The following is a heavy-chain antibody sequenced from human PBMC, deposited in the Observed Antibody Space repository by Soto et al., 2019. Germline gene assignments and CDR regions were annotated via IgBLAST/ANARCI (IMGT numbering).Heavy chain of an antibody. J-gene: IGHJ6*02. CDR2: IIPIFGTT. D-gene: IGHD3-3*01. CDR3: AADFFASFGYDYGMDV. V-gene: IGHV1-69*13. Sequence: ASVKVSCKASGGTFSSYGVSWVRQAPGQGLELMGGIIPIFGTTNYAQNFQGRVTITADEFTSTAYMELSSLRSEDTAVYYCAADFFASFGYDYGMDVWGQGTTVTVYS. CDR1: GGTFSSYG.